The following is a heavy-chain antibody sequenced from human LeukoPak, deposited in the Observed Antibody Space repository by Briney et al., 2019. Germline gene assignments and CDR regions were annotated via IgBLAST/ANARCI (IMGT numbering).Heavy chain of an antibody. CDR3: ASDIYGDYSYYYYMDV. Sequence: ASVKVSCKASGYTFTSYYMHWVRQAPGQGLEWMGIINPSGGSTSYAQKFQGRVTMTRDMSTSTDYMELSSLRSEDTAVYYCASDIYGDYSYYYYMDVWGKGTTVTVSS. J-gene: IGHJ6*03. V-gene: IGHV1-46*01. CDR2: INPSGGST. CDR1: GYTFTSYY. D-gene: IGHD4-17*01.